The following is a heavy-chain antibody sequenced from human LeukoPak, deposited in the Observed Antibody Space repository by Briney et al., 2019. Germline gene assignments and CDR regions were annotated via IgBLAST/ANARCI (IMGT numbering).Heavy chain of an antibody. D-gene: IGHD3-10*01. CDR1: GYKFIDYY. CDR3: STLPHEWLGGDY. Sequence: GASVKVSCKASGYKFIDYYIHWVKQAPAKGLEWMGRIDPEDGKTVFADKFQGRVAMTADTSLDTVYMEIRSLRYDDTAVYYCSTLPHEWLGGDYWGQGTLVTVSS. CDR2: IDPEDGKT. V-gene: IGHV1-69-2*01. J-gene: IGHJ4*02.